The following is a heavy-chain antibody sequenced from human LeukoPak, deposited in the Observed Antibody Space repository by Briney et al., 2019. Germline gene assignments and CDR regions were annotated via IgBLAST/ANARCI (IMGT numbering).Heavy chain of an antibody. D-gene: IGHD3-3*01. CDR1: GGTFSSYA. V-gene: IGHV1-69*06. CDR3: ARDLRLYDFWSGYYFDY. Sequence: SVKVSCKASGGTFSSYAISWVRQAPGQGLEWMGGIIPIFGTANYAQKFQGRVTITADKSTSTAYMELSSLRSEDTAVYYCARDLRLYDFWSGYYFDYWGQGTLVTVSS. J-gene: IGHJ4*02. CDR2: IIPIFGTA.